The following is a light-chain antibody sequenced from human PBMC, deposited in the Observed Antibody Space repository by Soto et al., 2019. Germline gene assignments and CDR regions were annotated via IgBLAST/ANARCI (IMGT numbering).Light chain of an antibody. CDR1: SSDVGGYNY. CDR2: DVS. V-gene: IGLV2-14*01. Sequence: QSALTQPASVSGSPGQSSTISCTGTSSDVGGYNYVSWYQQHPGKAPKLMIYDVSNRPSGVSNRFSGSKSGNTASLTISGLQAEDEADYYCSSYTSSSTXVFGTGNKVTVL. CDR3: SSYTSSSTXV. J-gene: IGLJ1*01.